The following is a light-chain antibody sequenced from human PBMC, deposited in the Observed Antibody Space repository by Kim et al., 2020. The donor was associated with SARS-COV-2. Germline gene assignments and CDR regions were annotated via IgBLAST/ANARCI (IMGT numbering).Light chain of an antibody. J-gene: IGKJ2*01. Sequence: VAPGDRAPPSCRASQRVWDHVAWYQQKLGQAPRLPIYAASTRATDGPPRFSGAGSETEFTLKNTSLQSEDFAVYFLQHYDNWPPYTFGQGTKLEI. CDR1: QRVWDH. CDR3: QHYDNWPPYT. V-gene: IGKV3-15*01. CDR2: AAS.